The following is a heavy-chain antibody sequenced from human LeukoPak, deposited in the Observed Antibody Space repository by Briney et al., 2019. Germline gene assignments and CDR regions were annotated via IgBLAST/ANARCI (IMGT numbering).Heavy chain of an antibody. V-gene: IGHV1-2*02. CDR1: GYTFTGYY. J-gene: IGHJ4*02. CDR3: ASIGEWFGEFLFDY. D-gene: IGHD3-10*01. Sequence: ASVKVSCKASGYTFTGYYMHWVRQAPGQGLAWMGWINPNSGGTNYAQKFQGRVTMTRDTSISTAYMELSRLRSDDTAVYYCASIGEWFGEFLFDYWGQGTLVTVSS. CDR2: INPNSGGT.